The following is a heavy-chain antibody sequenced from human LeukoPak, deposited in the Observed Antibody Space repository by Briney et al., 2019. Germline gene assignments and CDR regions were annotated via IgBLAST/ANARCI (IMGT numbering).Heavy chain of an antibody. D-gene: IGHD1-26*01. CDR1: GGSISSSSYY. V-gene: IGHV4-39*07. CDR2: IYYSGST. CDR3: ARETGRWELLRAFDY. Sequence: PETLSLTCTVSGGSISSSSYYWGWIRQPPGKGLEWIGSIYYSGSTYYNPSLKSRVTISVDTSKNQFSLKLSSVTAADTAVYYCARETGRWELLRAFDYRGQGTLVTVSS. J-gene: IGHJ4*02.